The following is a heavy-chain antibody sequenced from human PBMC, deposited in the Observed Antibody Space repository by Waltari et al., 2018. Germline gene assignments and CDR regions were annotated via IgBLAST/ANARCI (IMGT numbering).Heavy chain of an antibody. Sequence: QVQLQESGPGLVKPSQTLSLTCTVSGGSISSGSYYWSWIRQPAGKGLEWIGYIYTSGSTNYNPSLKSRVTISVDTSKNQFSLKLSSVTAADTAVYYCARDGEWWEVSPYWYFDLWGRGTLVTVSS. J-gene: IGHJ2*01. CDR1: GGSISSGSYY. D-gene: IGHD2-15*01. V-gene: IGHV4-61*09. CDR3: ARDGEWWEVSPYWYFDL. CDR2: IYTSGST.